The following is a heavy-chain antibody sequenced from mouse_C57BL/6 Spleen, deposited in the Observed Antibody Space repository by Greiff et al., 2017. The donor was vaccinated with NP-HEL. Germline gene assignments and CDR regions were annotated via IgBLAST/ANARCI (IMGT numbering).Heavy chain of an antibody. CDR2: IYPRDGNT. V-gene: IGHV1-78*01. CDR1: GYTFTDYT. D-gene: IGHD2-5*01. Sequence: QVQLQQSEAELVKPGASVKISCKVSGYTFTDYTINWMKQRPEQGLEWIGYIYPRDGNTKYNEKFKGKATLTVDKSSSTAYMQLNSLTSEDSAVYFCARDYYYTNYLAYWGQGTLLTVSS. CDR3: ARDYYYTNYLAY. J-gene: IGHJ3*01.